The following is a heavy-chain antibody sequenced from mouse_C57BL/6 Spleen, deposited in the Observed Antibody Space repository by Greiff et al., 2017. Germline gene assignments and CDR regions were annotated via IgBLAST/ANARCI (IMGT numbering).Heavy chain of an antibody. CDR3: AREDEWEFAY. D-gene: IGHD4-1*01. Sequence: VQLQQPGAELVKPGASVKLSCKASGYTFTSYWMHWVKQRPGRGLEWIGRIYPSSGGTKYKEKFKGKATLTVDKSSSTAYMQLSSLTSEDSAVYACAREDEWEFAYWGQGTLVTVSA. CDR1: GYTFTSYW. V-gene: IGHV1-72*01. CDR2: IYPSSGGT. J-gene: IGHJ3*01.